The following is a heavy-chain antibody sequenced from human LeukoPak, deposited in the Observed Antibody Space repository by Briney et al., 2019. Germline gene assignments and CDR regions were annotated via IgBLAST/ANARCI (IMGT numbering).Heavy chain of an antibody. J-gene: IGHJ3*02. V-gene: IGHV1-69*13. CDR1: GGTFSSYA. Sequence: ASVKVSCKASGGTFSSYAISWVRQAPGQGLEWMGGIIPIFGTANYAQKFQGRVTITADESTSTAYMELSSLRSEDTAVYYCARDRKDSGSYLRNAFDIWGQGTMVTVSS. D-gene: IGHD1-26*01. CDR3: ARDRKDSGSYLRNAFDI. CDR2: IIPIFGTA.